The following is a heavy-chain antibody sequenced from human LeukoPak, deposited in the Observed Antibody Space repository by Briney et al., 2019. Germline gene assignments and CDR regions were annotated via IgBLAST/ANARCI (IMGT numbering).Heavy chain of an antibody. CDR3: AAWRGSSWFDY. CDR2: IFGGGKT. CDR1: GFTFSSYA. D-gene: IGHD6-13*01. J-gene: IGHJ4*02. V-gene: IGHV3-53*01. Sequence: GGSLRLSCAASGFTFSSYAMSWVRQAPGKGLEWVSVIFGGGKTSYAGSVQGRVTLSRDNSKNTLYLQMIRLRVEDTAVYYCAAWRGSSWFDYWGQGTLVTVSS.